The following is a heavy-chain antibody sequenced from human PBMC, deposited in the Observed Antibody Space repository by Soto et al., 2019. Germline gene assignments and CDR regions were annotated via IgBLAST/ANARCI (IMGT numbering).Heavy chain of an antibody. V-gene: IGHV3-23*01. CDR1: GFTFSNFA. J-gene: IGHJ6*02. CDR2: ISGSGSST. CDR3: AKGRSIASGNYFYYYAMDV. Sequence: PGGSLRLSCAASGFTFSNFAMTWVRQAPGKGLEWVSGISGSGSSTYYAASVKGRFTISRDNSKNTLYLEMNSLRAEDTAVYYCAKGRSIASGNYFYYYAMDVCGQGTTVTVSS. D-gene: IGHD6-25*01.